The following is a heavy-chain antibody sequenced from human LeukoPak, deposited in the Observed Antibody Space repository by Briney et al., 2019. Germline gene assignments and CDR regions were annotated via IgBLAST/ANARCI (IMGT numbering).Heavy chain of an antibody. CDR1: GYTFTGYY. J-gene: IGHJ4*02. V-gene: IGHV1-18*04. D-gene: IGHD3-22*01. Sequence: ASVKVSCKASGYTFTGYYMHWVRQAPGQGLEWMGWISAYNGNTNYAQKLQGRVTMTTDTSTSTAYMELRSLRSDDTAVYYCARDYYDSSGYLPDYWGQGTLVTVSS. CDR3: ARDYYDSSGYLPDY. CDR2: ISAYNGNT.